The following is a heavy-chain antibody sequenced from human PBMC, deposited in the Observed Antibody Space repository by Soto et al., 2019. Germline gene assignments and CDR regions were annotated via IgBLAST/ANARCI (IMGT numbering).Heavy chain of an antibody. D-gene: IGHD6-13*01. V-gene: IGHV4-59*01. Sequence: PSETLSLTCTVSGCSISSYYWSWIRQPPGKGLEWIGYIYYSGSTNYNPSLKSRVTISVDTSKNQFSLKLSSVTAADTAVYYCARGGIAAASYDYWGQGTLVTSPQ. CDR1: GCSISSYY. J-gene: IGHJ4*02. CDR2: IYYSGST. CDR3: ARGGIAAASYDY.